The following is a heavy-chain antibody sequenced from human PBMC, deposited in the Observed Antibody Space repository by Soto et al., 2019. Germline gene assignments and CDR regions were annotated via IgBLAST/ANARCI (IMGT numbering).Heavy chain of an antibody. J-gene: IGHJ6*02. Sequence: ASVKVSCKASGYTFTGYYMHWVRRAPGQGLEWMGWINPNSGGTNYAQKFQGWVTMTRDTSISTAYMELNRLRSDDTAVYYCARGGGASQDYYYYYVLDVWGQRTTVTVSS. V-gene: IGHV1-2*04. CDR3: ARGGGASQDYYYYYVLDV. CDR1: GYTFTGYY. D-gene: IGHD3-10*01. CDR2: INPNSGGT.